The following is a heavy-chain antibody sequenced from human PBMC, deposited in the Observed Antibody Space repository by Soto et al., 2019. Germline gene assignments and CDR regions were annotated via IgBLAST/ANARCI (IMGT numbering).Heavy chain of an antibody. CDR1: GFTFSSYA. D-gene: IGHD2-2*01. CDR2: VSGSGGSR. Sequence: GGSLRLSCAASGFTFSSYAMSWVRQAPGKGLEWISSVSGSGGSRDYADSVKGRFTISRDNSKNTVYLQMNSLRAEDTAVYYCAKEPVGKYHWFDPWGQGTLVTVSS. CDR3: AKEPVGKYHWFDP. J-gene: IGHJ5*02. V-gene: IGHV3-23*01.